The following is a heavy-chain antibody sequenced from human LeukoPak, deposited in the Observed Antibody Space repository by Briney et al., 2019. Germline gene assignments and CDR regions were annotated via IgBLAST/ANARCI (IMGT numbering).Heavy chain of an antibody. CDR1: GFTFNNYR. CDR3: ARVAWPYYFDS. V-gene: IGHV3-7*01. Sequence: GGSLRLSCAASGFTFNNYRMNWVRQTPGRGLEWVANIKVDGSEKYYLDSVKGRFTISRDNAKNSLYLQMNGLRAEDTAVYYCARVAWPYYFDSWGQGTLVTVSS. J-gene: IGHJ4*02. CDR2: IKVDGSEK.